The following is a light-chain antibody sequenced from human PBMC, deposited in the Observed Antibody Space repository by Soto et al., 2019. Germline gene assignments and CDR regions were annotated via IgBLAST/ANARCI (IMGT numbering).Light chain of an antibody. V-gene: IGKV3-15*01. CDR2: GAS. J-gene: IGKJ4*01. Sequence: EIVMTQSPGTLSLSPGERATLSCRASQSISSNLAWYQQKPGQSPRLLIFGASTRAPGIPARFSGSGSGTEFTLAISSLQSEDFAVYYCQPYNNLPLTFGGGTEVEIK. CDR3: QPYNNLPLT. CDR1: QSISSN.